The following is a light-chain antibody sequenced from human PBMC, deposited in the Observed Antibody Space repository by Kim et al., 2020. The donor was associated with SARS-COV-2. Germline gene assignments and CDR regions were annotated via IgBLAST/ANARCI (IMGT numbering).Light chain of an antibody. CDR2: GAS. Sequence: EIVMTQSPGKLSVSLGGRATLFCRASERVDTRVAWYQQKPGQAPRLLIYGASTRATGVPLRFSGSGSETDFRLTIDSLQSEDSALYYCHHYTGWPPWAFGQGTKVDIK. CDR3: HHYTGWPPWA. J-gene: IGKJ1*01. CDR1: ERVDTR. V-gene: IGKV3-15*01.